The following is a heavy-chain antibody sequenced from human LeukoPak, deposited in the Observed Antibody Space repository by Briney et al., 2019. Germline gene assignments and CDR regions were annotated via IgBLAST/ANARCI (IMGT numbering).Heavy chain of an antibody. CDR3: ARDGGGWYFRAFDI. CDR1: GYTFTSNY. Sequence: ASVKVSCKAFGYTFTSNYMHWVRQAPGQGLEWMGVISPSGGSTTYAQKFQGRVTLTRDMSTSTDYLELSSLRSEDTAVYYCARDGGGWYFRAFDIWGQGTMVTVSS. V-gene: IGHV1-46*01. J-gene: IGHJ3*02. D-gene: IGHD2-15*01. CDR2: ISPSGGST.